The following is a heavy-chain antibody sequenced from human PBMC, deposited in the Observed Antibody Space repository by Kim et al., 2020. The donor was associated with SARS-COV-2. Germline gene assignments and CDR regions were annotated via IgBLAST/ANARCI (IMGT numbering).Heavy chain of an antibody. Sequence: SLRLSCAASGFTFDDYAMHWVRQAPGKGLEWVSGISWNSGSIGYADSVKGRFTISRDNAKNSLYLQMNSLRAEDTALYYCAKDTSPEEYAFDIWGQGTMVTVSS. V-gene: IGHV3-9*01. CDR1: GFTFDDYA. CDR2: ISWNSGSI. J-gene: IGHJ3*02. CDR3: AKDTSPEEYAFDI.